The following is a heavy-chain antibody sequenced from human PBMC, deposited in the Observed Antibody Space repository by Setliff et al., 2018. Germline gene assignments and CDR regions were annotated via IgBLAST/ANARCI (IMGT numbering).Heavy chain of an antibody. CDR3: ASAVWEYLY. CDR1: GSAFFGYF. J-gene: IGHJ4*02. Sequence: ASVKVSCKASGSAFFGYFMNWVRQAPGQGLEWMGWINPDSGDTHYAEKFQGRVTMTRDTSISTAYMELSSLRSDDTAIYYCASAVWEYLYWGQGAQVTVSS. D-gene: IGHD1-26*01. V-gene: IGHV1-2*02. CDR2: INPDSGDT.